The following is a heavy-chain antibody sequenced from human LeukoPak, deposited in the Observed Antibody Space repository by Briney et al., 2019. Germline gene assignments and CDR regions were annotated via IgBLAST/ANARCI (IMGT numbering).Heavy chain of an antibody. V-gene: IGHV1-8*01. J-gene: IGHJ4*02. CDR2: MNPNSGNT. D-gene: IGHD3-3*01. CDR1: GYTFTSYD. Sequence: GASVKVSCKASGYTFTSYDINWVRQATGQGLEWMGWMNPNSGNTGYAQKFQGRVTMTRNTSISTAYMELSSLRSEDTAVYYCARASPDTYYDFWSGYYPFDYWGQGTLVTVSS. CDR3: ARASPDTYYDFWSGYYPFDY.